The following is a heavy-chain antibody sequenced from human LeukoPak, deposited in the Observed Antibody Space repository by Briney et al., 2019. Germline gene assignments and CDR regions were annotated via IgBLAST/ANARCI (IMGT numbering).Heavy chain of an antibody. D-gene: IGHD5-18*01. CDR2: ISRDGLDT. J-gene: IGHJ4*02. CDR1: EFTFSTYA. Sequence: QSGGSLRLSCAASEFTFSTYAMHWVRQAPGKGPEWVAVISRDGLDTYYADSVRGRFTISRDNSKNTLYLQMNSLRAEDTAVYYCAKGGGYSYGPGFDYWGQGTLVTVSS. V-gene: IGHV3-30*04. CDR3: AKGGGYSYGPGFDY.